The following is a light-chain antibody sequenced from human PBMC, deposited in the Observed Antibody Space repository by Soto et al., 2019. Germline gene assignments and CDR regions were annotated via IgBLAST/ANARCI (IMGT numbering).Light chain of an antibody. CDR3: QQRSNWP. CDR2: DAS. V-gene: IGKV3-11*01. Sequence: EIVLTQSPATLSLSPGERATLSCRASQSVSSYLAWYQQKPGQAPRLLIYDASNRATGIPARFSGSGSGTDFTLTISSLEPEHFAVYYCQQRSNWPFGPRTKVDIK. J-gene: IGKJ3*01. CDR1: QSVSSY.